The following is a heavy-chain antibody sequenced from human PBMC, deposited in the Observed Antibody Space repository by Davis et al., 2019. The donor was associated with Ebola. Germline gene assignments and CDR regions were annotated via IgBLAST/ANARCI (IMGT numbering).Heavy chain of an antibody. Sequence: PSETLSLTCTVSGYSISSGYYWGWIRQPPGKGLEWIGSIYHSGSTYYNPSLKSRVTISVDTSTNQFSLKLSSVTAADTAVYYCARGVSSRGWFDPWGQGTLVTVSS. CDR1: GYSISSGYY. V-gene: IGHV4-38-2*02. D-gene: IGHD2-2*01. CDR2: IYHSGST. CDR3: ARGVSSRGWFDP. J-gene: IGHJ5*02.